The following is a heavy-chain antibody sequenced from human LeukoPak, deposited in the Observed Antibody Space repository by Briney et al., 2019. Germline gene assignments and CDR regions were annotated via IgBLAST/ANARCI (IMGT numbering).Heavy chain of an antibody. J-gene: IGHJ4*02. Sequence: SETLSLTCAVYGGSLSGYYWSWIRQPPGKGLEWIGEINHSGSTNYNPSLKSRVTISVDTSKNQFSLKLSSVTAADTAVYYCASPHNAGAFDIWGQGTLVTVSS. CDR1: GGSLSGYY. D-gene: IGHD3-9*01. CDR2: INHSGST. CDR3: ASPHNAGAFDI. V-gene: IGHV4-34*01.